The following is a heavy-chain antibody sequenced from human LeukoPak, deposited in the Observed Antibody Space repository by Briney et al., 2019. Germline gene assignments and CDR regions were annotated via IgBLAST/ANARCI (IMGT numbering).Heavy chain of an antibody. D-gene: IGHD6-13*01. CDR1: GFTFSSYA. CDR3: AKGSIAAAAPYYFDY. CDR2: ISGSGGST. J-gene: IGHJ4*02. Sequence: GGSLRLSCAASGFTFSSYAMSWVRQAPGKGLEWVSAISGSGGSTYYADSVKGRFTISRDNSKNTLYLQMNSLRAEDTTVYYCAKGSIAAAAPYYFDYWGQGTLVTVSS. V-gene: IGHV3-23*01.